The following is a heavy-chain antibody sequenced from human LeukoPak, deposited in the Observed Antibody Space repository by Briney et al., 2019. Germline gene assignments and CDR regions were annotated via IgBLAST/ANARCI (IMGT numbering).Heavy chain of an antibody. J-gene: IGHJ4*02. CDR3: VRDFNWGFDY. Sequence: SQTLSLTCAISGDSVSSKSVSWSWIRQSPSGGLEFLGRTRYRSTWMTFYSLSVQSRMTINADTSRNHVSLRLNSVTPEDAALYYCVRDFNWGFDYWGQGTLVTVSS. CDR2: TRYRSTWMT. V-gene: IGHV6-1*01. D-gene: IGHD7-27*01. CDR1: GDSVSSKSVS.